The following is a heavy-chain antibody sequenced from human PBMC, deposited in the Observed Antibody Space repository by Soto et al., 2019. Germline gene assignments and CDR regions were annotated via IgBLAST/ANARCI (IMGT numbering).Heavy chain of an antibody. CDR1: GGSISSGGYY. J-gene: IGHJ5*02. Sequence: SETLSLTCTVSGGSISSGGYYWSWIRQHPGKGLEWIGYIYYSGSTYYNPSLKSRVTISVDTSKNQFSLKLSSVTAADTAVYYSGGGGVTALADNLFDPWGQGTLVTVSS. D-gene: IGHD5-18*01. V-gene: IGHV4-31*03. CDR3: GGGGVTALADNLFDP. CDR2: IYYSGST.